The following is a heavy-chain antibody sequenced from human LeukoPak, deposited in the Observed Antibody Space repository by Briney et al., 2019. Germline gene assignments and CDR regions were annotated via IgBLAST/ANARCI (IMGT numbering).Heavy chain of an antibody. CDR1: GFTFRSFW. D-gene: IGHD6-19*01. Sequence: PGGSLRLSCAASGFTFRSFWMHWVRQAPGKGLVWVSRVNTDGSSTNNAESVKGRFTISRDNAKNTLYLQMNSLRAEDTAVYYCAKDSIAVAGLVGTAFDYWGQGTLVTVSS. J-gene: IGHJ4*02. CDR3: AKDSIAVAGLVGTAFDY. CDR2: VNTDGSST. V-gene: IGHV3-74*01.